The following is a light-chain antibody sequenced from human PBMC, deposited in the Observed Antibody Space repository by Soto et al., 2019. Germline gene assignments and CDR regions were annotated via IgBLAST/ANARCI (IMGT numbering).Light chain of an antibody. CDR1: RSNIGDNA. Sequence: QSVLTQPPSVSEAPWQRVTISCSGSRSNIGDNAVNWHQQLPGKAPRLLIYYDDLLPSGVSDRFSGSKFGTSASLAISGLQSEDEADYYCAAWDDSLNGVVFGGGTKLTVL. J-gene: IGLJ2*01. V-gene: IGLV1-36*01. CDR2: YDD. CDR3: AAWDDSLNGVV.